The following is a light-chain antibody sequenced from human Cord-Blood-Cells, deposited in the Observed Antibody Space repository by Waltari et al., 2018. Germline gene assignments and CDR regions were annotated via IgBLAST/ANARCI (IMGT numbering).Light chain of an antibody. CDR1: SSDFRRFNL. V-gene: IGLV2-18*02. Sequence: QSALTQPPSVSGSPGQSVTIPCTGTSSDFRRFNLVSWYQQPPGTAPKRMIYEVSNRPSGVPDRFSGSKSGNTASLTISGLQAEDEADYYCSSYTSSSTYVFGTGTKVTVL. CDR3: SSYTSSSTYV. J-gene: IGLJ1*01. CDR2: EVS.